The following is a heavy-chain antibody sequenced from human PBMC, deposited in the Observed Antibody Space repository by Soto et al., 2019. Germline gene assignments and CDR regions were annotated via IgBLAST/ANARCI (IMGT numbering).Heavy chain of an antibody. V-gene: IGHV3-30-3*01. CDR3: ARGGPSVLRFFANLNWFDP. Sequence: QSGGSLRLSCAASGFTFSSYAMHWVRQAPGKGLEWVAVISYDGSNKYYADSVKGRFTISRDNSKNTLYLQMNSLRAEDTAVYYCARGGPSVLRFFANLNWFDPWGQGTLVTVSS. CDR1: GFTFSSYA. CDR2: ISYDGSNK. J-gene: IGHJ5*02. D-gene: IGHD3-3*01.